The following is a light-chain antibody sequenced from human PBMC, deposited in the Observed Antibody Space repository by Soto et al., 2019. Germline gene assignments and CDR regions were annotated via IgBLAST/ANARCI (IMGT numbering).Light chain of an antibody. CDR2: EVN. J-gene: IGLJ1*01. CDR1: SNDVGGYNY. Sequence: QSALTQPASVSGSPGQSITISCTGTSNDVGGYNYVSWYQHSPGKAPKLMIYEVNSRPSGVSNRFSGSKSGNTASLTISGLQAEDESDYYCSSCTSSNTCLFGTGTKVTVL. V-gene: IGLV2-14*01. CDR3: SSCTSSNTCL.